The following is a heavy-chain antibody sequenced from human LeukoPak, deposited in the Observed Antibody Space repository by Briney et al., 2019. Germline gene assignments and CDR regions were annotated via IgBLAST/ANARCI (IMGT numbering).Heavy chain of an antibody. J-gene: IGHJ4*01. CDR2: INTDGSST. V-gene: IGHV3-74*01. CDR1: GFTFISYG. CDR3: TRELPREVTLDY. D-gene: IGHD2-21*02. Sequence: GGSLRLSCAASGFTFISYGMQWVRQAPGKGLVWVSRINTDGSSTSYADSVKGRFTVSRDNAKNTVYLQVNSLRAEDTAVYLCTRELPREVTLDYWGQGTLVTVSS.